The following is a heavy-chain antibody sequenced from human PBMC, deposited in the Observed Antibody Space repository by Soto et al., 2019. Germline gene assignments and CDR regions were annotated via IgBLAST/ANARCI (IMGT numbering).Heavy chain of an antibody. V-gene: IGHV4-59*01. D-gene: IGHD3-10*01. CDR1: GGSISSYY. Sequence: PSETLSLTCTVSGGSISSYYWSWIRQPPGKGLEWIGYIYYSGSTNYNPSLKSRVTISVDTSKNQFSLKLSSVTAADTAVYFCARAAYGSGSYYAPYYYYAMDVWGQGTTVTVSS. J-gene: IGHJ6*02. CDR3: ARAAYGSGSYYAPYYYYAMDV. CDR2: IYYSGST.